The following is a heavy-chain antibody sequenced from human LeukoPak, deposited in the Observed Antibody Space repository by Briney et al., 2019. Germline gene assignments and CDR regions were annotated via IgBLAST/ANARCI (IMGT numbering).Heavy chain of an antibody. CDR1: GGSFSGYC. Sequence: SETLSLTCAVYGGSFSGYCWSWIRQPPGKGLEWIGEVNHSGSTNYNPSLKSRVTISVDTSKNQFSLKLSSVTAADTAVYYCARHPDSWELYFDYWGQGTLVTVSS. CDR3: ARHPDSWELYFDY. V-gene: IGHV4-34*01. J-gene: IGHJ4*02. CDR2: VNHSGST. D-gene: IGHD1-26*01.